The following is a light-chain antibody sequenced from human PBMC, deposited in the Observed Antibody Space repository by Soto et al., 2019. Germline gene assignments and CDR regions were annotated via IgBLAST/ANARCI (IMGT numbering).Light chain of an antibody. CDR3: QQSYSTPRT. Sequence: DIQMTQSPSSLSASVGDRVTITCRASQSISSCLNWYQQKPGKAPKLLIYAASSLQSGVPSRFSGSGSGTDFTLTISSLQPEDFATYYCQQSYSTPRTFGQGPKLEIK. CDR2: AAS. CDR1: QSISSC. V-gene: IGKV1-39*01. J-gene: IGKJ2*01.